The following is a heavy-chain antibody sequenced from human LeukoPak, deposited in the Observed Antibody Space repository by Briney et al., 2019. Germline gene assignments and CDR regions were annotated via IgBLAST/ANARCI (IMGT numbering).Heavy chain of an antibody. D-gene: IGHD5-18*01. CDR2: ISAYNGNT. CDR1: GYKSRVYG. V-gene: IGHV1-18*01. J-gene: IGHJ5*02. Sequence: ASVNVSPEASGYKSRVYGTSAGAQAPGQGLEWMGWISAYNGNTNYAQNFQGRVTMTTDTSTSTVYMELRGLRSDDTAVYYCAREVAYIYGFHTWGQGTLVTVSS. CDR3: AREVAYIYGFHT.